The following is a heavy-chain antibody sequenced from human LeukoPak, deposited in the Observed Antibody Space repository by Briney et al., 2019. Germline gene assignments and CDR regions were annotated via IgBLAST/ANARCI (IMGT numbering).Heavy chain of an antibody. J-gene: IGHJ6*03. CDR1: GYSFNSQG. Sequence: ASVKVSCKASGYSFNSQGMNWVRQAPGQGLEWMGWINTDSGNPTYAQGFTGRFVFSLDTSVSTAYLQISSLKAEDTAVYYCARSYSSSWYDEYYYYYYMDVWGKGTTVTVSS. D-gene: IGHD6-13*01. CDR2: INTDSGNP. V-gene: IGHV7-4-1*02. CDR3: ARSYSSSWYDEYYYYYYMDV.